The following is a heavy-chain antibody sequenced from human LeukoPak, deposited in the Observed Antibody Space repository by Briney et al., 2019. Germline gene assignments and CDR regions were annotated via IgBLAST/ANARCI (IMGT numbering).Heavy chain of an antibody. J-gene: IGHJ4*02. CDR2: ISGSGNST. V-gene: IGHV3-23*01. CDR1: GGSISSYY. D-gene: IGHD4-11*01. CDR3: ANFFTVTRSLDY. Sequence: ETLSLTCTVSGGSISSYYWSWVRQAPGRGLEWVSVISGSGNSTFYADSVKGRFTISRDNSKNTLYLQMNSLRAQDTAVYYCANFFTVTRSLDYWGQGTLVTVSS.